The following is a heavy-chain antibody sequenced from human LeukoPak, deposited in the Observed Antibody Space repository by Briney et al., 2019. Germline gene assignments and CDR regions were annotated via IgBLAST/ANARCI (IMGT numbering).Heavy chain of an antibody. V-gene: IGHV4-59*01. CDR2: IYYSGST. D-gene: IGHD4-17*01. CDR1: GGSISSYY. Sequence: SETLSLTCTVSGGSISSYYWSWIRQPPGKGLEWIGYIYYSGSTNYNPSLKSRVTISVDTSKNQFPLKLSSVTAADTAVYYCAYYGDYGEDAFDIWGQGTMVTVSS. CDR3: AYYGDYGEDAFDI. J-gene: IGHJ3*02.